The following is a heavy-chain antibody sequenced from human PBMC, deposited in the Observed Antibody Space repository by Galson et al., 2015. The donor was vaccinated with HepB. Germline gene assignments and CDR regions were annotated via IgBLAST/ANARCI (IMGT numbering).Heavy chain of an antibody. V-gene: IGHV3-74*01. CDR2: INSDGSST. Sequence: SLRLSCAASGFTFSSYWMHWVRQAPGKGLVWVSRINSDGSSTSYADSVKGRFTISRDNAKNTLYLQMNSLRAEDTAVYYCARGSSMYGDYAAHDAFDIWGQGTMVTVSS. D-gene: IGHD4-17*01. J-gene: IGHJ3*02. CDR3: ARGSSMYGDYAAHDAFDI. CDR1: GFTFSSYW.